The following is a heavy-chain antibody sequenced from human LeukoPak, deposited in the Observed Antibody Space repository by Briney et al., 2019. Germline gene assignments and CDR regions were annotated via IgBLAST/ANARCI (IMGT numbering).Heavy chain of an antibody. CDR1: GLNFDDSA. Sequence: GGSLRLSCVASGLNFDDSAMHWGRQAPGKGLEWVSLISADGGSTFSADSVKGRFSISRDNSKNSLYLQMNSLRSEDTAMYYCAKESGKFDYWGQGTLVAVSS. J-gene: IGHJ4*02. CDR3: AKESGKFDY. V-gene: IGHV3-43*02. CDR2: ISADGGST.